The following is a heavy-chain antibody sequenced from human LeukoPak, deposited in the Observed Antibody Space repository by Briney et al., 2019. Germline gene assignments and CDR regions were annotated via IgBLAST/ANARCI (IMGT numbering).Heavy chain of an antibody. V-gene: IGHV3-21*01. Sequence: GGSLRLSCVASGFTFRSYSMTWVRQAPGKGLEWVSSISGSSTYIFYADSVKGRFTISRDSAKNSLYLQMNSLRAEDTAVYYCGRDTRGYPEYIQHWGQGTLVTVSS. CDR2: ISGSSTYI. J-gene: IGHJ1*01. D-gene: IGHD1-1*01. CDR1: GFTFRSYS. CDR3: GRDTRGYPEYIQH.